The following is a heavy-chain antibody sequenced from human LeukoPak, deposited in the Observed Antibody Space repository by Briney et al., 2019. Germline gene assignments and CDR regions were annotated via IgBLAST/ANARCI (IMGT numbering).Heavy chain of an antibody. V-gene: IGHV4-38-2*02. CDR3: ARLGYCSSTSCSFDY. CDR2: IYHSGST. D-gene: IGHD2-2*01. Sequence: PSQTLSLTCTVSGYSISSGYYWGWIRQPPGKGLEWIGSIYHSGSTYYNPSLKSRVTISVDTSKNQFSLKLSSVTAADTAVYYCARLGYCSSTSCSFDYWGQGTLVTVSS. CDR1: GYSISSGYY. J-gene: IGHJ4*02.